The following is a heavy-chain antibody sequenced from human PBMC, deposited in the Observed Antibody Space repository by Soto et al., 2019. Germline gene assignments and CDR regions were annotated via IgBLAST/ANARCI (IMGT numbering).Heavy chain of an antibody. Sequence: GGSLRLSCSASGFTFSSYAMNWVRQAPGKGLEYVSAISSNGSSTYYADSVMGRFTISRDNSKNTLYLQMSRLKAEALDVYYCVKDRAGDEDFDIWGQGTMVTVSS. CDR1: GFTFSSYA. CDR3: VKDRAGDEDFDI. J-gene: IGHJ3*02. D-gene: IGHD7-27*01. V-gene: IGHV3-64D*06. CDR2: ISSNGSST.